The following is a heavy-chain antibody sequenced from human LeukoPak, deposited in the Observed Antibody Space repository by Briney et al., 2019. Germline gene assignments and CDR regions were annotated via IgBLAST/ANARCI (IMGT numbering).Heavy chain of an antibody. CDR3: ARRGYRTWGYYYYMDV. CDR2: IYYSGST. V-gene: IGHV4-59*12. J-gene: IGHJ6*03. D-gene: IGHD2-15*01. Sequence: SETLSLTCTVSGGSISSYYWSWIRQPPGKGLEWIGYIYYSGSTNYNPSLKSRVTISVDTSKNQFSLKLTSVAAADTAVYYCARRGYRTWGYYYYMDVWGRGTTVTVSS. CDR1: GGSISSYY.